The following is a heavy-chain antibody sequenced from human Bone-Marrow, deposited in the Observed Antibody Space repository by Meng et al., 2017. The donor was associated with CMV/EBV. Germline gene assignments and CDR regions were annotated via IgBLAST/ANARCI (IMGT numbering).Heavy chain of an antibody. V-gene: IGHV3-7*01. CDR2: IKQDGTDK. CDR1: EFTLGSYW. Sequence: GESLKISCAVAEFTLGSYWMSWVRQAPGKGLEWVANIKQDGTDKNYLDSVKGRFTISRDNVKKSVYLQMNSLRGEDTAVYYCAGPIEGIRETLDYWGQGTLVTVSS. CDR3: AGPIEGIRETLDY. D-gene: IGHD3-10*01. J-gene: IGHJ4*02.